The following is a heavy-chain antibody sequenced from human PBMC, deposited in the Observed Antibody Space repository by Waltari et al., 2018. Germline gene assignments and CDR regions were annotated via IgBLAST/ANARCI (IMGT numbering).Heavy chain of an antibody. CDR1: GFSFRTTRVR. V-gene: IGHV2-5*02. Sequence: QITLKESGPTLVKPTQTLTLTCPFSGFSFRTTRVRLGWIRQPPGKALEWLALIFWDDQKYYSPFFKDRVTITKDPSENQVVLTMTNVDPRDTATYYCARRRAETQFDYWGQGTLVTVSS. CDR3: ARRRAETQFDY. J-gene: IGHJ4*02. CDR2: IFWDDQK.